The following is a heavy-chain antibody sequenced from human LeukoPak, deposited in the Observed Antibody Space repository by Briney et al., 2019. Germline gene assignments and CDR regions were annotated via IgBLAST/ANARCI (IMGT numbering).Heavy chain of an antibody. J-gene: IGHJ4*02. CDR3: ARHTSTVVTPYY. CDR1: GGSISSYY. CDR2: IYYSGST. V-gene: IGHV4-39*01. D-gene: IGHD4-23*01. Sequence: SETLSLTCTVSGGSISSYYWSWIRQPPGKGLEWIGSIYYSGSTYYNPSLKSRVTISVDTSKNQFSLKLSSVTAADTAVYYCARHTSTVVTPYYWGQGTLVTVSS.